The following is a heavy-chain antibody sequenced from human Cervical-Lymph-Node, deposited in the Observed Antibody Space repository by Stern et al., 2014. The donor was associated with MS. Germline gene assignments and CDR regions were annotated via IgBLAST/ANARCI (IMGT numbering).Heavy chain of an antibody. CDR1: GFQFDDYG. D-gene: IGHD4-17*01. CDR3: ERDDYGDYELAY. CDR2: IWYDGRRK. Sequence: VQLVESGGGVVQPGRSLRLSCATAGFQFDDYGMHRVRQAQGKGLEWVAVIWYDGRRKYYGCSVKGRFTVPIDTSKNTRFLPLNNLRAEDTAVYYCERDDYGDYELAYWGQGTLVTVSS. J-gene: IGHJ4*02. V-gene: IGHV3-33*01.